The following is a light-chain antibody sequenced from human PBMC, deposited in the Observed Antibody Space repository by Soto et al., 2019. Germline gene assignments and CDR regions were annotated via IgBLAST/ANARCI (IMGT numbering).Light chain of an antibody. CDR2: YAS. J-gene: IGKJ4*01. V-gene: IGKV1D-43*01. CDR3: QQDYSTPLT. CDR1: QGISRY. Sequence: ALRKTQAPFSLSASVGGRSPNNCLGNQGISRYLAWYHQKPAKAPKLFSWYASSLQSGVPSRISGSGSGTDYTLTISSLQPEDFATYYCQQDYSTPLTFGGGTKVEIK.